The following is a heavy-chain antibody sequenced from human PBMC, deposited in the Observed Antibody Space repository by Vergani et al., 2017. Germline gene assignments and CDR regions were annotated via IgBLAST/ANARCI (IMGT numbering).Heavy chain of an antibody. CDR1: GFTSAGYA. CDR3: AKDLGTSSGGGWFDP. V-gene: IGHV3-9*02. CDR2: ISWNSNSI. Sequence: EVQLEESGGGLVLPGMSLRLSCVASGFTSAGYAMHWVRQAPGKGLEWVSGISWNSNSIGYADSVKGRFTISRDNAKNSLYLQMNSLRAEDTALYYCAKDLGTSSGGGWFDPWCQGTLVTVSS. J-gene: IGHJ5*02. D-gene: IGHD6-6*01.